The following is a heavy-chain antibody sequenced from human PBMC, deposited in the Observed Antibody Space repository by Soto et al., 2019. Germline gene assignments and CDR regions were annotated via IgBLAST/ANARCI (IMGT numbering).Heavy chain of an antibody. V-gene: IGHV4-4*02. CDR1: GGSISTSNW. J-gene: IGHJ4*02. CDR2: VYHSGST. Sequence: QVQLQESGPGLVKPSGTLSLTCAVSGGSISTSNWWSWVRQPPGKGLEWIGEVYHSGSTNYNPSFKSRVAMSVDKSKNQFSLKLNSVTAAYTALYYCGRTSTSGTRFDYWGQGSLVTVSS. CDR3: GRTSTSGTRFDY. D-gene: IGHD1-1*01.